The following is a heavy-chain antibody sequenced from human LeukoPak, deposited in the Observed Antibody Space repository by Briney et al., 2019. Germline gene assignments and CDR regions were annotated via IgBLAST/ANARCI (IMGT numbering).Heavy chain of an antibody. V-gene: IGHV4-59*01. Sequence: SETLSLACTVSGGSISGYYWGWIRQPPGKGLEWIGNIYSSGSTNYNPSLKSRVTISVDTSKNQFSLKLSSVTAADTAVYYCARGRFLDAFDIWGQGTMVTVSS. D-gene: IGHD3-3*01. CDR2: IYSSGST. J-gene: IGHJ3*02. CDR3: ARGRFLDAFDI. CDR1: GGSISGYY.